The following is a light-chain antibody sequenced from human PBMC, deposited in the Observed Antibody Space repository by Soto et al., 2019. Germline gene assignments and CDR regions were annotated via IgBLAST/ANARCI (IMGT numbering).Light chain of an antibody. CDR3: QQSYTKPIT. J-gene: IGKJ5*01. Sequence: DIQMTQSPSSLSSSLGYRVTITWRASQSVRNYLTWHKHRPGKAPKXLXYRASNLQSGVPPRFSGSGSGTEFTLTISSLQPEDFATYYCQQSYTKPITFGQGTRLEIK. V-gene: IGKV1-39*01. CDR1: QSVRNY. CDR2: RAS.